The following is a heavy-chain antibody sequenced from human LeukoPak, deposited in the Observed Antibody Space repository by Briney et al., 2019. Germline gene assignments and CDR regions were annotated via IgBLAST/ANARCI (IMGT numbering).Heavy chain of an antibody. CDR2: IIPILGIA. D-gene: IGHD3-10*01. Sequence: SVKVSCKAPGGTFSSYAISWVRQAPGQGLEWMGRIIPILGIANYAQKFQGRVTITADKSTSTAYMELSSLRSEDTAVYYCARQGSKVYYYGSEIFDYWGQGTLVTVSS. CDR1: GGTFSSYA. CDR3: ARQGSKVYYYGSEIFDY. V-gene: IGHV1-69*04. J-gene: IGHJ4*02.